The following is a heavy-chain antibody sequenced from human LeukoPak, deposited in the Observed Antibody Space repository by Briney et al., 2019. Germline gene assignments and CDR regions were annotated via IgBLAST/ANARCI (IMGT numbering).Heavy chain of an antibody. V-gene: IGHV3-21*01. J-gene: IGHJ5*02. Sequence: GGSLRLSCAASGFTFSSYSMNWVRQAPGKGLEWVSSISSNSSYIYYADSVKGRFTISRDNAKNSLYLQMNSLRAEDTAVYYCARDLDYGDYHWFDPWGQGTLVTVSS. CDR1: GFTFSSYS. D-gene: IGHD4-17*01. CDR3: ARDLDYGDYHWFDP. CDR2: ISSNSSYI.